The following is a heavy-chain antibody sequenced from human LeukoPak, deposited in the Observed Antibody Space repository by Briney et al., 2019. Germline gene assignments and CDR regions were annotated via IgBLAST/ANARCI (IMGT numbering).Heavy chain of an antibody. J-gene: IGHJ5*02. V-gene: IGHV4-30-2*01. CDR3: ARGYHYYGSGSYYIDWFDP. Sequence: SQTLSLTCAVSGGSLSSGGYSWSWIRQPPGKGLEWIGYIYHSGSTYYNPSLKRRLTISVDRSKNQFSLKLSSVTAAETAVYYCARGYHYYGSGSYYIDWFDPWGQGTLVTVCS. D-gene: IGHD3-10*01. CDR1: GGSLSSGGYS. CDR2: IYHSGST.